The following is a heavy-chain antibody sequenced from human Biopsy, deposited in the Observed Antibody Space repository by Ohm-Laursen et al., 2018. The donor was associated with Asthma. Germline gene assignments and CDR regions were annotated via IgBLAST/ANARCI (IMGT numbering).Heavy chain of an antibody. CDR2: IHYSGST. CDR1: GVSIRSYY. Sequence: TLSLTCIVSGVSIRSYYWTWIRQPPGKGLEWIGNIHYSGSTYSNPSLKSRVTISVDTSKKQISLRLSPVIAADTAVYYCAGFCSGGNCPDHWGQGTLVTVSS. J-gene: IGHJ4*02. D-gene: IGHD2-15*01. CDR3: AGFCSGGNCPDH. V-gene: IGHV4-59*01.